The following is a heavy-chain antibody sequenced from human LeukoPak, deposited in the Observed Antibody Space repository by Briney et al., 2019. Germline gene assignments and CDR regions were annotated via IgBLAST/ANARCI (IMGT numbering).Heavy chain of an antibody. J-gene: IGHJ4*02. CDR3: ARHQIVGATRSPFDY. V-gene: IGHV5-51*01. CDR1: GYSFNSYW. Sequence: PGESLKISCKGSGYSFNSYWIGWVRQMPGKGLEWMGIIYPGDSDTRYSPSFQGQVTISADKSISTAYLQWSSLKASDTAMYYCARHQIVGATRSPFDYRGQGTLVTVSS. D-gene: IGHD1-26*01. CDR2: IYPGDSDT.